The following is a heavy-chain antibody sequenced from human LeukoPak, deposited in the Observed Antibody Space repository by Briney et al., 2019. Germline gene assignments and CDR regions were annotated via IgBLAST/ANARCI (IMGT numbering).Heavy chain of an antibody. Sequence: AGGSLSLPCAASGFTFSTYSMNWVRQAPGKGLEWVSSISSTSSYIYYAVSVKDRFTISRDNAKNSLYLQMNSLRAEDTAVYYCATNPRNALLWFGEGGMDVWGQGIMVTVSS. J-gene: IGHJ6*02. D-gene: IGHD3-10*01. CDR1: GFTFSTYS. CDR2: ISSTSSYI. V-gene: IGHV3-21*01. CDR3: ATNPRNALLWFGEGGMDV.